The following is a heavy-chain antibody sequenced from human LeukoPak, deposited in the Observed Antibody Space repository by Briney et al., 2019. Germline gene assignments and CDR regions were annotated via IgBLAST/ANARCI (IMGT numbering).Heavy chain of an antibody. D-gene: IGHD1-14*01. CDR1: GFTFDDFA. J-gene: IGHJ3*02. CDR3: AKNMISAGRGTFDI. CDR2: ISWNSGAI. V-gene: IGHV3-9*03. Sequence: GRSLRLSCAASGFTFDDFAMHWVRQAPGKGLEGVSSISWNSGAIGYADSVKGRFTISRDNAKNSLYLQMNSLRAEDMALYYCAKNMISAGRGTFDIWGQGTMVTVSS.